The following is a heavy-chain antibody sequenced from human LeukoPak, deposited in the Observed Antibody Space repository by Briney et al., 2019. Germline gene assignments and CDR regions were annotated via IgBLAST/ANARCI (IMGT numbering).Heavy chain of an antibody. J-gene: IGHJ6*03. Sequence: GGSLRLSCAASGFTFSSYGMHWGRQAPGKGLERVAFMSYDGSNKYYADSVKGRFPISRDNSKNTLYLQMNSLRAEDTSVYYCAKYGRDIVVVPAASGGTHNYYYMDVWGKGTTVTVSS. D-gene: IGHD2-2*01. CDR2: MSYDGSNK. CDR3: AKYGRDIVVVPAASGGTHNYYYMDV. CDR1: GFTFSSYG. V-gene: IGHV3-30*02.